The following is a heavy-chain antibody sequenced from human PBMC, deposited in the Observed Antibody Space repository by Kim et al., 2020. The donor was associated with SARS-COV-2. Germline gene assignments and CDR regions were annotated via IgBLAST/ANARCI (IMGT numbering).Heavy chain of an antibody. Sequence: GGSLRLSCAASGFTFSSYGMHWVRQAPGKGLEWVAVISYDGSNKYYADSVKGRFTISRDNSKNTLYLQMNSLRAEDTAVYYCAKSSLGSAYYYYYGMDV. CDR2: ISYDGSNK. CDR1: GFTFSSYG. CDR3: AKSSLGSAYYYYYGMDV. J-gene: IGHJ6*01. V-gene: IGHV3-30*18. D-gene: IGHD1-26*01.